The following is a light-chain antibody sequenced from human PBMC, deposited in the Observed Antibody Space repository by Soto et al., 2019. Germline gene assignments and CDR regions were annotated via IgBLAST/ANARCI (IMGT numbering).Light chain of an antibody. CDR3: QQYNSSPT. CDR2: KAS. Sequence: DIQMTQSPSTLSASVGDRVTITCRASQSISSWLAWYQQKPGKAPKLLIYKASSLESGVPTRCSGSGSGTVFTLTISSLQPDDFATYYCQQYNSSPTFGQGTKVEIK. CDR1: QSISSW. J-gene: IGKJ1*01. V-gene: IGKV1-5*03.